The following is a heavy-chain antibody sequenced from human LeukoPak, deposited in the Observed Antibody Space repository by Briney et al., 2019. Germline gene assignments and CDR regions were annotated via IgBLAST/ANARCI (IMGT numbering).Heavy chain of an antibody. CDR1: GFTFDDYA. V-gene: IGHV3-53*01. J-gene: IGHJ5*02. CDR2: IYSGGST. CDR3: ARRRGYNWFDP. D-gene: IGHD3-10*01. Sequence: GGSLRLSCAASGFTFDDYAMHWVRQAPGKGLEWVSVIYSGGSTYYADSVKGRFTISRDNSKNTLYLQMNSLRAEDTAVYYCARRRGYNWFDPWGQGTLVTVSS.